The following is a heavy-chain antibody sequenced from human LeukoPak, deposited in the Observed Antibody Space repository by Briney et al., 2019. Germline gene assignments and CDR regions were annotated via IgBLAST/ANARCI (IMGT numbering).Heavy chain of an antibody. CDR3: ARHESVGAPPNYYYYYMDV. Sequence: PSETLSLTCTVSGGSISSSSYYWGWIRQPPGKGLEWIGRIYYSGSTYYNPSLESRVTISVDTSKNQFSLNLSSVTAADTAVYYCARHESVGAPPNYYYYYMDVWGKGTTVTVSS. J-gene: IGHJ6*03. D-gene: IGHD1-26*01. CDR2: IYYSGST. V-gene: IGHV4-39*01. CDR1: GGSISSSSYY.